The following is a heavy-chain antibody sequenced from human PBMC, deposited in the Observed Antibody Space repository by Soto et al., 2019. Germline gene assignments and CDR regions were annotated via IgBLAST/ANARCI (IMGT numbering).Heavy chain of an antibody. Sequence: SVKVSCKASGGTFSSYAISWVRQAPGQGLEWMGGIIPIFGTANYAQKFQGRVTITADESTSTAYMELSSLRSEDTAVYYCARDYIDYYDSSGQTGMFDYWGQGTLVTVSS. CDR1: GGTFSSYA. CDR2: IIPIFGTA. CDR3: ARDYIDYYDSSGQTGMFDY. D-gene: IGHD3-22*01. J-gene: IGHJ4*02. V-gene: IGHV1-69*13.